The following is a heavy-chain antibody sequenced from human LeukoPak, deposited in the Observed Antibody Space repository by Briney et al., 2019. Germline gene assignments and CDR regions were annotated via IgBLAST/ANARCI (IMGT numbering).Heavy chain of an antibody. CDR1: GFTFSSYA. CDR3: ARDGGSYCDY. V-gene: IGHV3-23*01. Sequence: PGGSLRLSCAASGFTFSSYAMSWVRQAPGKGLEWVSAFSGSGGDTYYADSVKGRFTISRDNAKNSLYLQMNSLRAEDTAVYYCARDGGSYCDYWGQGTLVTVSS. J-gene: IGHJ4*02. CDR2: FSGSGGDT. D-gene: IGHD1-26*01.